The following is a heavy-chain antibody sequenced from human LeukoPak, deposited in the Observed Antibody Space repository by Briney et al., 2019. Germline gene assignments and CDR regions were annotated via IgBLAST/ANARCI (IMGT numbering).Heavy chain of an antibody. Sequence: GGSLRLSCTVSGFTFGDYAMSWVRQAPGKGLEWVGFIRSKAYGGTTEYAASVKGRFTISRDDSKSIAYLQMNSLKTEDTAVYYCTSTYYDFWSGYFLDYWGQGTLVTVSS. V-gene: IGHV3-49*04. CDR1: GFTFGDYA. CDR3: TSTYYDFWSGYFLDY. CDR2: IRSKAYGGTT. J-gene: IGHJ4*02. D-gene: IGHD3-3*01.